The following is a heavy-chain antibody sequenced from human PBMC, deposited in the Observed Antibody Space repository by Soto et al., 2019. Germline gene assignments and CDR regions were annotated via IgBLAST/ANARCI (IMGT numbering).Heavy chain of an antibody. CDR3: ARGHFGVTMDV. CDR1: EFTFSSYS. Sequence: DVQLLESGGGLVQPGWSLRLACASSEFTFSSYSMIWVRQAPGKGLEWVSGVNGGGDITYYAESVKGRFTISRDNSKDTLYLQMNSLRAEETVVFYCARGHFGVTMDVWGQGTTVTVSS. D-gene: IGHD3-3*01. CDR2: VNGGGDIT. J-gene: IGHJ6*02. V-gene: IGHV3-23*01.